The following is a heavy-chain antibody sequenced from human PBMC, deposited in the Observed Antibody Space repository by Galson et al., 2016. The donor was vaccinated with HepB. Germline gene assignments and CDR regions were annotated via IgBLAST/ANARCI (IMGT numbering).Heavy chain of an antibody. CDR2: IRSKAHSYAT. J-gene: IGHJ3*02. Sequence: SLRLSCAASGFALSDSTMQWVRQASGKGLEWVGRIRSKAHSYATAYGPSVEGRFTISRDDSKNTAYLQMNSLKTEDTAVYYCTRRRYYYDGSDFYYSDIWGQGTTVTVSS. CDR1: GFALSDST. V-gene: IGHV3-73*01. CDR3: TRRRYYYDGSDFYYSDI. D-gene: IGHD3-22*01.